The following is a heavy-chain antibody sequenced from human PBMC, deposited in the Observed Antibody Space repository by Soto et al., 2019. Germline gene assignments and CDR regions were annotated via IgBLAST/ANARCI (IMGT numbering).Heavy chain of an antibody. CDR2: INSDGSST. J-gene: IGHJ4*02. D-gene: IGHD6-13*01. V-gene: IGHV3-74*01. CDR3: TRELSSYFDY. CDR1: GFTFSRHW. Sequence: PGGSLRLSCAVSGFTFSRHWMHWVRQGPGKGLVWVSRINSDGSSTSYADSVKGRFIISRDNAKNTLYLQMNSLRAEDTAVYYCTRELSSYFDYWGQGALVTVSS.